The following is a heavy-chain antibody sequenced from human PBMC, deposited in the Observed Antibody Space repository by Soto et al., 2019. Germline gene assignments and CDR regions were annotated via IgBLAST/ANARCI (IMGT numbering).Heavy chain of an antibody. Sequence: GGSLRLSCXASGFTFSSYSMNWVRQAPGKGLEWVSSISTSSSYIYYADSVKGRFTISRDNAKNSLYLQMNSLRAEDTAVYYCARDHYGDYFSAFWGQGTLVTVSS. CDR2: ISTSSSYI. V-gene: IGHV3-21*01. J-gene: IGHJ4*02. CDR1: GFTFSSYS. D-gene: IGHD4-17*01. CDR3: ARDHYGDYFSAF.